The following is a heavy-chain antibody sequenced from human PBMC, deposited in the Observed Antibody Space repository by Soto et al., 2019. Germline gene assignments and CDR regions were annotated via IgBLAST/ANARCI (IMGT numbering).Heavy chain of an antibody. Sequence: GGSLRLSCVASGFTFGTYAIHWVRQAPGKGLQWVALISYEGSNTYYADSVKGRFTASRDNSKSTLYLQMNSLRPEDTGVYYCARVTPGNNLYYFSGMDVWGQGTSVTVSS. J-gene: IGHJ6*02. CDR1: GFTFGTYA. V-gene: IGHV3-30-3*01. D-gene: IGHD1-1*01. CDR3: ARVTPGNNLYYFSGMDV. CDR2: ISYEGSNT.